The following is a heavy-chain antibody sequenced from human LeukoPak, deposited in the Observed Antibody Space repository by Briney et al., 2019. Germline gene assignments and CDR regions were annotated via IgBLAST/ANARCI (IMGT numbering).Heavy chain of an antibody. CDR2: IRSKANSYAT. D-gene: IGHD3-22*01. J-gene: IGHJ6*03. Sequence: GGSLRLSCAASGFTFSGSAMHWVRQASGKGLEWVGRIRSKANSYATAYAASVKGRFTISRDDSKNTAYLQMNSLKTEATAVYYCTRQRRSHYYDPLGWYYYMDVWGKGTTVTVSS. CDR1: GFTFSGSA. V-gene: IGHV3-73*01. CDR3: TRQRRSHYYDPLGWYYYMDV.